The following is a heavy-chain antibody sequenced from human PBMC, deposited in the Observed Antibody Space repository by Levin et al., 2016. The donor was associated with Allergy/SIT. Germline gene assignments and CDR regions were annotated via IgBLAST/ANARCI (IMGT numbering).Heavy chain of an antibody. D-gene: IGHD2-15*01. Sequence: SETLSLTCAVSGDSISTNYWWTWVRQPPGKGLQWLGEIYHSGDTTYDASLKSRLTISVDKSKNRFSLNLTSVTAADTATYYCARRRLRDLVEVPTTMRYNWFDSWGQGTLVIVSS. CDR1: GDSISTNYW. CDR2: IYHSGDT. V-gene: IGHV4-4*02. J-gene: IGHJ5*01. CDR3: ARRRLRDLVEVPTTMRYNWFDS.